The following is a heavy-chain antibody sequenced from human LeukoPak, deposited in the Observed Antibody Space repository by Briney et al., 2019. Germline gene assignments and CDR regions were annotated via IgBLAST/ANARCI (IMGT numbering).Heavy chain of an antibody. V-gene: IGHV4-61*02. Sequence: PSETLSLTCTVSGGSISSGSYYWSWIRQPAGKGLEWIGRIYSSGSTNYNPSLKSRVTISLDTSKNQFSLKLSSVTAADTAVYYCARDGSSGLLFPWGQGTLVTVSS. CDR3: ARDGSSGLLFP. CDR2: IYSSGST. CDR1: GGSISSGSYY. D-gene: IGHD6-19*01. J-gene: IGHJ5*02.